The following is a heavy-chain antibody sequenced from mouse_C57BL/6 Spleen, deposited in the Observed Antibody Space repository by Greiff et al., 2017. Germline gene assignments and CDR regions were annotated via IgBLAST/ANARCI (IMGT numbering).Heavy chain of an antibody. CDR1: GYTFTSYG. J-gene: IGHJ4*01. D-gene: IGHD1-1*01. V-gene: IGHV1-81*01. Sequence: VKLVESGAELARPGASVKLSCKASGYTFTSYGISWVKQRTGQGLEWIGEIYPRSGNTYYNEKFKGKATLTADKSSSTAYMELRSLTSEDSAVYFCARGGSSPYYYAMDYWGQGTSVTVSS. CDR2: IYPRSGNT. CDR3: ARGGSSPYYYAMDY.